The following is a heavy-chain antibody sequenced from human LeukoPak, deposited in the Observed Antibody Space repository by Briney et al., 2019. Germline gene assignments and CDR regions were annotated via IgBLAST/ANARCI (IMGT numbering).Heavy chain of an antibody. CDR1: GYTFTSYY. J-gene: IGHJ6*03. CDR2: INPSGGST. D-gene: IGHD6-6*01. CDR3: ARDTYSSSSAYYYYYYMDV. V-gene: IGHV1-46*01. Sequence: ASVKVSCKASGYTFTSYYMHWVRQAPGQGLEWMGIINPSGGSTSYAQKFQGRVTMTRDMSTSTVCMELSSLRSEDTAVYYCARDTYSSSSAYYYYYYMDVWGKGTTVTVSS.